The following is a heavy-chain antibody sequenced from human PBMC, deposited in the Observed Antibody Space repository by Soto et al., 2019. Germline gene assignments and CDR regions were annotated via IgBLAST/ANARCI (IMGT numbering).Heavy chain of an antibody. CDR1: GGSFSGYY. J-gene: IGHJ4*02. CDR2: INHSGST. CDR3: ARGLGPYYDSSGFDY. Sequence: SETLSLTCAVYGGSFSGYYWSWIRQPPGKGLEWIGEINHSGSTNYNPSLKSRVTISVDTSKNQFSLKLSSVTAADTAVYYCARGLGPYYDSSGFDYWGQGTLVTVSS. V-gene: IGHV4-34*01. D-gene: IGHD3-22*01.